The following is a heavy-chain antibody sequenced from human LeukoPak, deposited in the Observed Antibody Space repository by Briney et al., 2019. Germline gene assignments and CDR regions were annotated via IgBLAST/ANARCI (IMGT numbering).Heavy chain of an antibody. CDR2: IRNDGNNK. D-gene: IGHD6-6*01. J-gene: IGHJ4*02. V-gene: IGHV3-30*02. Sequence: GGSLRLSCAASGFTFSSYGMHWVRQAPGKGLEWVAFIRNDGNNKYYADSVKGRFTISRDNSKNTLYLQMNSLRVEDTAVYYCAIGGGSSAPSPFDYWGQGTLVTVSS. CDR3: AIGGGSSAPSPFDY. CDR1: GFTFSSYG.